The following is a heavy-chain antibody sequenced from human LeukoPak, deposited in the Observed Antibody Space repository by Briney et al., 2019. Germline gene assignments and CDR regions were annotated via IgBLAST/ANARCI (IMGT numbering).Heavy chain of an antibody. CDR1: GYTFTGYY. D-gene: IGHD6-19*01. CDR3: AGDHSSGWYYFDY. CDR2: INPHSGGT. J-gene: IGHJ4*02. Sequence: ASVKVSCKASGYTFTGYYMHWVRQAPGQGLEWMGWINPHSGGTNYAQRFQGRVTMTRDTSISTAYMELSRLRSDDTAVYYCAGDHSSGWYYFDYWGQGTLVTVSS. V-gene: IGHV1-2*02.